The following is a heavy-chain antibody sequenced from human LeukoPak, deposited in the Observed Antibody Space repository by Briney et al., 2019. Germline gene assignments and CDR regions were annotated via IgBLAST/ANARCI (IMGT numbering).Heavy chain of an antibody. CDR3: ATWGIAVAGTFDY. D-gene: IGHD6-19*01. V-gene: IGHV4-59*08. Sequence: SETLSLTCTVSGGSIKNYYWSWIRQPPGKGLEWIGYIYYSGSTNYNPSFKSRVAISVDTSKNQFSLKLSSVTAADTAVYYCATWGIAVAGTFDYWGQGTLVTVST. J-gene: IGHJ4*02. CDR2: IYYSGST. CDR1: GGSIKNYY.